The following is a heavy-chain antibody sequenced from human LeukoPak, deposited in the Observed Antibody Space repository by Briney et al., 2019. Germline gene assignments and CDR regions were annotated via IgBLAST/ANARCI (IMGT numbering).Heavy chain of an antibody. V-gene: IGHV3-53*01. CDR3: ASGSSSDLYYYYGMDV. CDR1: GFPVSSNY. CDR2: IYSGGST. J-gene: IGHJ6*02. Sequence: GGSLRLSCAASGFPVSSNYMSWVRQAPGKGLEWVSVIYSGGSTYYADSVKGRFTISRDNSKNTLYLQMNSLRAEDTAVYYCASGSSSDLYYYYGMDVWGQGTTVTVSS. D-gene: IGHD2-15*01.